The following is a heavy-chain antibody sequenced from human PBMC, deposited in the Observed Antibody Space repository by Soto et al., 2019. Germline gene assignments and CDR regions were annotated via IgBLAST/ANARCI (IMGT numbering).Heavy chain of an antibody. CDR3: ARIIGYGYHYYGMDV. CDR2: ISSSSSTI. D-gene: IGHD5-18*01. Sequence: PGGSLRLSCAASGFTFSSYSMNWVRQAPGKGLEWVSYISSSSSTIYYADSVKGRLTISRDNAKNSLYLQMNSLRAEDTAVYYCARIIGYGYHYYGMDVWGQGTTVTVSS. J-gene: IGHJ6*02. V-gene: IGHV3-48*01. CDR1: GFTFSSYS.